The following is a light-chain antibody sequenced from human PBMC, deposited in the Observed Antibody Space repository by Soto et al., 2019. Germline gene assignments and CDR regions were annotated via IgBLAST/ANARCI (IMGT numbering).Light chain of an antibody. CDR2: FAS. CDR1: QSVNNN. CDR3: QQYNKWPLT. V-gene: IGKV3-15*01. Sequence: EIVMTQSPATLSVSPGEKATLSCRASQSVNNNLAWYLQKPGQAPRLLIYFASTRATGIPARFSGSGSGTEFTLTISSLHSEDFAVYYCQQYNKWPLTFGGGTKVETK. J-gene: IGKJ4*01.